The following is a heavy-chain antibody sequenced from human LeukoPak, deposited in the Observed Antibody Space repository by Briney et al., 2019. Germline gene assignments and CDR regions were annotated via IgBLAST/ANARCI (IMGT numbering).Heavy chain of an antibody. CDR3: ARKRNYYDSSGYHLGFIDI. V-gene: IGHV1-69*13. CDR1: GGTFSSYA. Sequence: ASVRVSCKASGGTFSSYAISWVRQAPGQGLEWMGRIIPIFGTANYAQKFQGRVTITADESTSTAYMELSSLRSEDTAVYYCARKRNYYDSSGYHLGFIDIWSQGTMVTVSS. D-gene: IGHD3-22*01. CDR2: IIPIFGTA. J-gene: IGHJ3*02.